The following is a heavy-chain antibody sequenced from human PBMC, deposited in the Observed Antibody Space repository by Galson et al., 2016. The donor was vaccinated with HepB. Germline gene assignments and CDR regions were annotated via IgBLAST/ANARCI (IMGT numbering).Heavy chain of an antibody. Sequence: SETLSLTCTVYGGSISRSAYYWGWIRQPPGKGLEWIGSIHYSGSTSYYASLKSRVTISVDTSKNQFYLNLRSVTAADKAVSYCARHSGVRSVTYQWIDYWSHGTLVTVAS. CDR3: ARHSGVRSVTYQWIDY. J-gene: IGHJ5*01. CDR2: IHYSGST. V-gene: IGHV4-39*01. D-gene: IGHD1-26*01. CDR1: GGSISRSAYY.